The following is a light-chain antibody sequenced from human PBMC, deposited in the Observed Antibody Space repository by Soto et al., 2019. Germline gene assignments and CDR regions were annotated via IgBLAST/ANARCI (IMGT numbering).Light chain of an antibody. V-gene: IGKV3-15*01. Sequence: EIVTTQSPATLSVSPGERATLTCRASQSVSGNLAWYQQKPGQAPRLLIYDASTRATGIPARFSGSGSGTEFTLTISSLQSEDFAVYYCQQYDNWPPITFGQGTRLEIK. CDR1: QSVSGN. J-gene: IGKJ5*01. CDR3: QQYDNWPPIT. CDR2: DAS.